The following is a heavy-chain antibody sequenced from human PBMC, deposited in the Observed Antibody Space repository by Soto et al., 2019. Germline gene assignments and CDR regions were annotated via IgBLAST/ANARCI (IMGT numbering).Heavy chain of an antibody. CDR3: TRDASRDSSARGWFDP. CDR1: GFTFSSFT. D-gene: IGHD6-13*01. V-gene: IGHV3-21*01. Sequence: GGSLSLSCAASGFTFSSFTMSWVRQAPGKGLEWVSTISSNSAYIYYTDALRGRFTISRDNAKNSLHLQMNSLGAEDTAVYYFTRDASRDSSARGWFDPWGPGTLVTVSS. J-gene: IGHJ5*02. CDR2: ISSNSAYI.